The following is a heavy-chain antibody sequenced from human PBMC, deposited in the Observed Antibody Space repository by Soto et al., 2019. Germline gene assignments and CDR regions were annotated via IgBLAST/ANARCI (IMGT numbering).Heavy chain of an antibody. Sequence: GGSLRLSCAASGFTFSSYAMSWVRQAPGKGLEWVSAISGSGGSTYYADSVKGRFTISRDNSKNTLYLQMNSLRAEDTAVYYCAKEILTGYGGLYYYYGMDVWGQGTTVTVSS. D-gene: IGHD3-9*01. J-gene: IGHJ6*02. CDR2: ISGSGGST. V-gene: IGHV3-23*01. CDR1: GFTFSSYA. CDR3: AKEILTGYGGLYYYYGMDV.